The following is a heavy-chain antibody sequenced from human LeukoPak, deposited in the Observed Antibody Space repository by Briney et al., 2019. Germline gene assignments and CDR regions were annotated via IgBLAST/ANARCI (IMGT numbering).Heavy chain of an antibody. V-gene: IGHV4-61*02. CDR1: GDSMRRGNYY. Sequence: TSSETLSLTCTVSGDSMRRGNYYWSWIRQPAGKGLEWIGRIYSSGRTNYKSSLESRATISVDTSKNQFSLRLTSVTAADTGVYYCARAIDSDGYQQMGFDPWGQGTLVTVSS. D-gene: IGHD3-22*01. CDR3: ARAIDSDGYQQMGFDP. CDR2: IYSSGRT. J-gene: IGHJ5*02.